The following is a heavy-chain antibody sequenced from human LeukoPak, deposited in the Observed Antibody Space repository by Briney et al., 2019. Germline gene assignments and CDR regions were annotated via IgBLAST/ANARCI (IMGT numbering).Heavy chain of an antibody. D-gene: IGHD2-2*01. CDR2: ISGSGGST. CDR1: GFIFGNHA. V-gene: IGHV3-23*01. Sequence: GGSLRLPCAASGFIFGNHAMSWVRQAPGKGLEWVSTISGSGGSTYYAESVKGRCTLSRDNSKDTLYLQLNSLRVEDTAVYYCAKEGGYCSSSSCSDYFDYWGQGSLVTVSS. CDR3: AKEGGYCSSSSCSDYFDY. J-gene: IGHJ4*02.